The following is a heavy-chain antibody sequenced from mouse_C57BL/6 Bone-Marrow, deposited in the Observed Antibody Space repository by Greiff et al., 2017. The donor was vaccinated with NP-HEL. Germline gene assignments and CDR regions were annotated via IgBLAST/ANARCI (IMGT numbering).Heavy chain of an antibody. J-gene: IGHJ2*01. CDR3: ARHYYSNYFDY. D-gene: IGHD2-5*01. CDR2: ISSGGSYT. Sequence: EVQWVESGGDLVKPGGSLKLSCAASGFTFSSYGMSWVRQTPDKRLEWVATISSGGSYTYYPDSVKGRFTISRDNAKNTLYLQMSSLKSEDTAMYYCARHYYSNYFDYWGQGTTLTVSS. CDR1: GFTFSSYG. V-gene: IGHV5-6*01.